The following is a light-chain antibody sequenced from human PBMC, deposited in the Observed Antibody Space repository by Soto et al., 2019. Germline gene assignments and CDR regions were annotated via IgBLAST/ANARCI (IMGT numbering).Light chain of an antibody. V-gene: IGKV3D-20*02. Sequence: EIVLTQSPGTLSLSPGERATLSCRASQSVSSSFLAWYQQKPGQAPRLLIYGASNRATGIPDRFSGSGSGTDFTLTISRLEPEDFAIYYCQQRSNWPLTFGAGTKVEIK. CDR1: QSVSSSF. CDR3: QQRSNWPLT. CDR2: GAS. J-gene: IGKJ4*01.